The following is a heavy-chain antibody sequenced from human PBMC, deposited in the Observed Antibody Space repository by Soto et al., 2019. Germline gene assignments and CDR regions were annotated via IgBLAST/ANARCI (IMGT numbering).Heavy chain of an antibody. V-gene: IGHV1-2*02. J-gene: IGHJ6*02. D-gene: IGHD1-1*01. CDR3: ASTPKPIPPRAPSTTNSYYCGMDV. CDR1: GYTFTGYY. Sequence: ASVKVSCKASGYTFTGYYMHWVRQAPGQGLEWMGWINPNSGGTNYAQKFQGRVTMTRDTSISTAYMELSRLRSDDTAVYYCASTPKPIPPRAPSTTNSYYCGMDVCHQRTTVTVAS. CDR2: INPNSGGT.